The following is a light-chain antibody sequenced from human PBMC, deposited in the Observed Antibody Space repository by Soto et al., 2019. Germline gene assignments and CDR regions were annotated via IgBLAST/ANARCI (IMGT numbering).Light chain of an antibody. Sequence: QSALTQPASVSGSPGQSITISCTGTSSDVGGYNYVSWYQQHPGKAPKLMIYDVSYRPSGASNRFSGSKSGNTASLTISGLQAEDEADYYCTSYTSSSTLEVFGGGTKLTVL. CDR1: SSDVGGYNY. CDR3: TSYTSSSTLEV. J-gene: IGLJ2*01. CDR2: DVS. V-gene: IGLV2-14*01.